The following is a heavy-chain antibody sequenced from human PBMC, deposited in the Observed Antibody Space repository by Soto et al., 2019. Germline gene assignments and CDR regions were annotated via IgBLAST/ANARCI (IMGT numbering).Heavy chain of an antibody. D-gene: IGHD3-10*01. CDR1: GGSVSSGSYY. V-gene: IGHV4-61*01. CDR3: ARDRGSTVYFDY. Sequence: PSETLSLTCTVSGGSVSSGSYYWSWNRQPPGKGPEWIGYIYYTGTTNYNPSLKSRLTISVDTSKNQFSLKLTSVTAADTAVYYCARDRGSTVYFDYWGQGTLVTVS. CDR2: IYYTGTT. J-gene: IGHJ4*02.